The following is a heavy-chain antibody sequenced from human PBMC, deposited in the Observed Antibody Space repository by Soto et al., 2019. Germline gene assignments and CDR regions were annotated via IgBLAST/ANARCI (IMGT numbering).Heavy chain of an antibody. CDR1: GFTFSSYA. V-gene: IGHV3-23*01. J-gene: IGHJ1*01. CDR3: AKDMVRGVIPPLLAY. CDR2: ISGSGGST. Sequence: PGGSLRLSCAASGFTFSSYAMSWVRQAPGKGLEWVSAISGSGGSTYYADSVKGRFTISRDNSKNTLYLQMNSLRAEDTAVYYCAKDMVRGVIPPLLAYWGQGTLVPGSS. D-gene: IGHD3-10*01.